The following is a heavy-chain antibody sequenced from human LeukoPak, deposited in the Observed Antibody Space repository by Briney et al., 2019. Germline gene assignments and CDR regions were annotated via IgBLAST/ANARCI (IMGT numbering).Heavy chain of an antibody. CDR2: FDPEDGET. CDR1: GYTLTELP. D-gene: IGHD6-13*01. V-gene: IGHV1-24*01. Sequence: ASVKVSCKVSGYTLTELPMHWVRQAPGKGLEWMGGFDPEDGETIYAQKFQGRVTMTEDTSTDTAYMELSSLRSDDTAVYYCAREAAGTWWFDPWGQGTLVTVSS. J-gene: IGHJ5*02. CDR3: AREAAGTWWFDP.